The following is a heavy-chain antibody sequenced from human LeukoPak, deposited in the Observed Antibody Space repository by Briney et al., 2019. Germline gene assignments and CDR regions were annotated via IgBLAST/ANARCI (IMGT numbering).Heavy chain of an antibody. CDR3: ASRAGYTGSWSAFDY. J-gene: IGHJ4*02. CDR2: IKQDGSEK. CDR1: TLTLNNYW. V-gene: IGHV3-7*05. Sequence: GGTLRLSCTASTLTLNNYWMSWVRQAPGKGLEWVANIKQDGSEKYHVDSVKGRFTISRDNAKNSLYLQMNSLRAEDTAVYYCASRAGYTGSWSAFDYWGQGTLVTVSS. D-gene: IGHD6-13*01.